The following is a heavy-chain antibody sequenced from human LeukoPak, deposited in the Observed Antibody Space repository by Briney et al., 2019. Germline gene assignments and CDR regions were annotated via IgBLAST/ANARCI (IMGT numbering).Heavy chain of an antibody. CDR3: AREVAKKYSSTRGGFDP. D-gene: IGHD6-13*01. V-gene: IGHV1-2*02. Sequence: ASVKVSCKASGYTFTGYYMHWVRQAPGQGLEWMGWINPNSGGTNYAQKFQGRVTMTRDTSTSTTYMELSRLRSDDTAVYYCAREVAKKYSSTRGGFDPWGQGTLVTVSS. CDR1: GYTFTGYY. J-gene: IGHJ5*02. CDR2: INPNSGGT.